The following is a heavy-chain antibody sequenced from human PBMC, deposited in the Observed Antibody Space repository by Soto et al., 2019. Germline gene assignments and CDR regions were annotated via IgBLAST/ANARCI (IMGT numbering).Heavy chain of an antibody. CDR1: GFTFSSYA. D-gene: IGHD3-9*01. CDR2: ISYDGSNE. J-gene: IGHJ4*02. Sequence: QVLLVESGGGVAQPGRSLRLSCAASGFTFSSYAMHWVRQVPGKGLEWVAIISYDGSNEYYADSVKGRFTISRYNLKNPLYIQMNGMRAEVTAVYYCADEDFDCIDYWCQGTQVTVSS. V-gene: IGHV3-30-3*01. CDR3: ADEDFDCIDY.